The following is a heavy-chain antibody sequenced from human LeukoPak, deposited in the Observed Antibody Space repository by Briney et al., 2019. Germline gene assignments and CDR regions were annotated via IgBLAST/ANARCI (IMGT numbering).Heavy chain of an antibody. J-gene: IGHJ4*02. CDR2: IYSGGST. CDR1: GFTVRSNY. V-gene: IGHV3-53*01. CDR3: ARVAHYDSSGIGNY. Sequence: GGSLRLSXAASGFTVRSNYMSWVRQAPGKGLEWVSVIYSGGSTYYADSVKGRFTISRDNSKNTLYLQMNSLRAEDTAVYYCARVAHYDSSGIGNYWGQGTLVTVSS. D-gene: IGHD3-22*01.